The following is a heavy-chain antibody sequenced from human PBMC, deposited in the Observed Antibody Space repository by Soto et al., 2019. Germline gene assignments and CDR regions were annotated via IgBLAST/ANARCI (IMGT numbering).Heavy chain of an antibody. D-gene: IGHD6-19*01. CDR3: ARVGGRIAVAGRYYFDY. CDR1: GGSINNHY. Sequence: PSETLSLTCTVSGGSINNHYWSWIRQPPGKGLEWIGDIYYSGSTNYNPSLKSRVTISVDTSKNQFSLKLSSLTAADTAVYYCARVGGRIAVAGRYYFDYWGQGTLVTVSS. V-gene: IGHV4-59*11. J-gene: IGHJ4*02. CDR2: IYYSGST.